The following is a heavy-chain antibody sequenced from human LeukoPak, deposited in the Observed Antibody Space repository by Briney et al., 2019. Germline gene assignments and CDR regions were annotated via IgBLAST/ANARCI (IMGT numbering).Heavy chain of an antibody. CDR2: IYYSGST. CDR3: ARLYNKRYYFDY. J-gene: IGHJ4*02. D-gene: IGHD1-14*01. CDR1: GGSISSSSYY. Sequence: PSETLSLTCTVSGGSISSSSYYWGWIRQPPGKGLEWIGSIYYSGSTYYNPSLKSRVTISVDTSKNQFSLKLSSVTAADTAVYYCARLYNKRYYFDYWGQGTLVTVSS. V-gene: IGHV4-39*01.